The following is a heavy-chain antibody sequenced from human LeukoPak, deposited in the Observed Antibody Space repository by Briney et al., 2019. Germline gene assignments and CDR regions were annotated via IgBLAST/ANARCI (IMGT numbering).Heavy chain of an antibody. CDR3: AKGHSSSWAIDY. CDR2: ISSSSSYI. D-gene: IGHD6-13*01. V-gene: IGHV3-21*04. CDR1: GFTFSSYS. J-gene: IGHJ4*02. Sequence: PGGSLRLSCAASGFTFSSYSMNWVRQAPGKGLEWVSSISSSSSYIYYADSVKGRFTISRDNAKNSLYLQMNSLRAEDTAVYYCAKGHSSSWAIDYWGQGTLVTVSS.